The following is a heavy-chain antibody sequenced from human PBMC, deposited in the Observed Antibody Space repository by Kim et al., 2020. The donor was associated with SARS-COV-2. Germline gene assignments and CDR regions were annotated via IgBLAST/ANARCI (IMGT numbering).Heavy chain of an antibody. CDR2: ISYDGSNK. J-gene: IGHJ6*02. CDR1: GFTFSSYG. CDR3: AKDIYGAYCGGDCYPYYYDYGMDV. D-gene: IGHD2-21*02. V-gene: IGHV3-30*18. Sequence: GGSLRLSCAASGFTFSSYGMHWVHQAPGKGLEWVAVISYDGSNKYYADSVKGRFTISRDNSKNTLYLQMNSLRAEDTAVYYCAKDIYGAYCGGDCYPYYYDYGMDVWGQGTTVTVSS.